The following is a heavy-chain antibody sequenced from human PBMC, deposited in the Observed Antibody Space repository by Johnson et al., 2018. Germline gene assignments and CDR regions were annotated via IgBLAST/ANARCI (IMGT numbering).Heavy chain of an antibody. J-gene: IGHJ3*02. Sequence: QVQLVQSGGGVVQPGTSLRLSCSASGFIFSGYDMYWVRQAPGKGLEWVAVIWYDGSNKYYADSVKGRFTISRDNSKNTLYLQMNSLGGEDTAVYYCARDYSSGSRLSGIWGQGTMVIVSS. D-gene: IGHD3-10*01. CDR2: IWYDGSNK. CDR3: ARDYSSGSRLSGI. CDR1: GFIFSGYD. V-gene: IGHV3-33*01.